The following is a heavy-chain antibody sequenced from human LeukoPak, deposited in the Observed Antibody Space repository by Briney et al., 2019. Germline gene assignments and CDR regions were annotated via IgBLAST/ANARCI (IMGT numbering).Heavy chain of an antibody. J-gene: IGHJ4*02. V-gene: IGHV4-39*07. D-gene: IGHD4-23*01. Sequence: SETLSLTCTVSGASYWGWVRLSPEMGLEWIGSIYSTGGTYYNPSLKSRLTISLDTSKRQFSLKMASMTAADTAVYYCASLRDDGGNYPRFDYWGQGALVTVSA. CDR2: IYSTGGT. CDR3: ASLRDDGGNYPRFDY. CDR1: GASY.